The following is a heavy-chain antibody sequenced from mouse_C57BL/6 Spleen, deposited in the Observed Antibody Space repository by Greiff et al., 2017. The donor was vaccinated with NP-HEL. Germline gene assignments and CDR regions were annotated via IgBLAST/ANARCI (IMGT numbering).Heavy chain of an antibody. J-gene: IGHJ1*03. Sequence: EVQGVESGGGLVKPGGSLKLSCAASGFTFSDYGMHWVRQAPEKGLEWVAYISSGSSTIYYADTVKGRFTISSDNAKNTLFLQMTSLRSEDTALYYCARQYYGSSPYWYFDVWGTGTTVTVSS. CDR2: ISSGSSTI. CDR1: GFTFSDYG. V-gene: IGHV5-17*01. D-gene: IGHD1-1*01. CDR3: ARQYYGSSPYWYFDV.